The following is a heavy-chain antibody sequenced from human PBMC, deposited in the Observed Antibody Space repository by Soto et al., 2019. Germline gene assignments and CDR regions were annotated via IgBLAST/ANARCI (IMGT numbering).Heavy chain of an antibody. J-gene: IGHJ4*02. D-gene: IGHD3-10*01. V-gene: IGHV3-33*01. CDR2: IWYDGSNK. CDR1: GFTFSSYG. Sequence: QVQLVESGGGVVQPGSSLRLSCAASGFTFSSYGMHWVRQAPGKGLEWGAVIWYDGSNKYYADSVKGRFTISRDNSKNTLSLQMNSLRAEDTAVYYCARGDYGSGSYYNDSDYWGQGTLVTVSS. CDR3: ARGDYGSGSYYNDSDY.